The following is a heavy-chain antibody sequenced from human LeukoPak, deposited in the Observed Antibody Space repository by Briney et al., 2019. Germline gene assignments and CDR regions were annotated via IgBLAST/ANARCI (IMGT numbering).Heavy chain of an antibody. CDR3: ARGLTGYSSTLYYYYMDV. Sequence: PGGSLRLSCAASGFTFSSYSMNWVRQAPGKGLEWVSSISSSSSYIYYADSVKGRFTISRDNAKNSLYLQMNSLRAEDTAVYYCARGLTGYSSTLYYYYMDVWGKGTTVTVSS. V-gene: IGHV3-21*01. J-gene: IGHJ6*03. CDR2: ISSSSSYI. CDR1: GFTFSSYS. D-gene: IGHD6-13*01.